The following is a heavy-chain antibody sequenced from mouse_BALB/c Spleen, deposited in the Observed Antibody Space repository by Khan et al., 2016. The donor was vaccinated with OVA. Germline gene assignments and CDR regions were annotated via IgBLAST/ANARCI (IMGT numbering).Heavy chain of an antibody. CDR1: GFNIKDYY. CDR2: IDPENGNT. CDR3: TRDGYSPWFAY. D-gene: IGHD2-3*01. Sequence: VQLKESGAELVRPGALVKLSCKASGFNIKDYYIHWVKQRPEQGLEWIGGIDPENGNTIYDPKFQGKASITADTYSNTAYLQLSSLTSEDTAVYYCTRDGYSPWFAYWGQGTLVTVSA. J-gene: IGHJ3*01. V-gene: IGHV14-1*02.